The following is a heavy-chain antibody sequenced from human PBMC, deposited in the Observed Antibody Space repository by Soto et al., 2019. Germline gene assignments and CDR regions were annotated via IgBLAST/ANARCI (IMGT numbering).Heavy chain of an antibody. D-gene: IGHD4-17*01. CDR3: AGGPKMTTVPTSNYYYYGMDV. Sequence: SGGSLRLSCAASRFTFSDYYMNWIRQAPGKGLEWVSYISSSGRNIYYADSVKGRFTISRDNAKKSLYLQLDSLRAEDTAVYYCAGGPKMTTVPTSNYYYYGMDVWGQGTTVTVSS. CDR2: ISSSGRNI. CDR1: RFTFSDYY. V-gene: IGHV3-11*01. J-gene: IGHJ6*02.